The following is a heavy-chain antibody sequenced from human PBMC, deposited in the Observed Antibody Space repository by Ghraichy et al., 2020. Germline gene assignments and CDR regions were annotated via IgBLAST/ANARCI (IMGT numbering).Heavy chain of an antibody. J-gene: IGHJ5*02. CDR3: TRTPGYCSTSTCYAEGGWFDP. Sequence: GGSLRLSCAASGFTFGSNAMSWVRQAPGKGLEWVSTISGSGGNRHYADSVKGRFTISRDNSKNTVDLHMNSLRADDTAVYYCTRTPGYCSTSTCYAEGGWFDPWGQGALVTVSS. V-gene: IGHV3-23*01. CDR2: ISGSGGNR. D-gene: IGHD2-2*01. CDR1: GFTFGSNA.